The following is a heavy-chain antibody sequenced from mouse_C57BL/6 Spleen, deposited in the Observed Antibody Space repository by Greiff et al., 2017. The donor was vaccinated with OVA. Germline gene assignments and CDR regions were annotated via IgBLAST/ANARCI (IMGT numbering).Heavy chain of an antibody. CDR3: AREAYYSNYAWFAC. CDR2: IHPNSGST. V-gene: IGHV1-64*01. D-gene: IGHD2-5*01. Sequence: QVQLQQPGAELVKPGASVKLSCKASGYTFTSYWMHWVKQRPGQGLEWIGMIHPNSGSTNYNEKFKSKATLTVDKSSSTAYMQLSSLTSEDSAVYYCAREAYYSNYAWFACWGQGTLVTVSA. CDR1: GYTFTSYW. J-gene: IGHJ3*01.